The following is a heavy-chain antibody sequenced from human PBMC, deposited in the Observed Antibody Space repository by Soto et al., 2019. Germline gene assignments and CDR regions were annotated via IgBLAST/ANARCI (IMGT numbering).Heavy chain of an antibody. J-gene: IGHJ6*03. V-gene: IGHV3-33*01. CDR2: IWYDGSNK. CDR3: ARESGYDPRQYYYYYYYMDV. Sequence: GGSLRLSCAASGFTFSSYGMHWVRQAPGKGLEWVAVIWYDGSNKYYADSVKGRFTISRDNSKNTLYLQMNSLRAEDTAVYYCARESGYDPRQYYYYYYYMDVWGKGTTVTVSS. CDR1: GFTFSSYG. D-gene: IGHD5-12*01.